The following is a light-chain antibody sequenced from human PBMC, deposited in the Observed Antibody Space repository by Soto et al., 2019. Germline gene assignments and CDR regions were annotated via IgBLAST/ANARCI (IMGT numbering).Light chain of an antibody. Sequence: QSVLTQPPSVSGAPGQRFPISCTGCSYNIGAGYDVHWYQQLTGTAPKLLIYGNSNRPSGFPDRFSGSQSVTSASLAITGLPAEDGADYYCQSYASSQGASVFVEGTKLTVL. V-gene: IGLV1-40*01. CDR3: QSYASSQGASV. CDR2: GNS. J-gene: IGLJ3*02. CDR1: SYNIGAGYD.